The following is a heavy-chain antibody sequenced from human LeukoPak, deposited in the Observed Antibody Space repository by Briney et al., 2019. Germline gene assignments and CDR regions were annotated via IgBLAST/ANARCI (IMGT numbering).Heavy chain of an antibody. CDR2: IYYSGST. CDR1: GGSISSSSYY. J-gene: IGHJ4*02. CDR3: ARSICSSTSCYTGDDY. Sequence: SETLSLTCTVSGGSISSSSYYWGWIRQPPGKGLEWIGSIYYSGSTYYNPSLKSRVTISVDTSKNQFSLKLSSVTAADTAVYYCARSICSSTSCYTGDDYWGQGTLVTVSS. D-gene: IGHD2-2*02. V-gene: IGHV4-39*01.